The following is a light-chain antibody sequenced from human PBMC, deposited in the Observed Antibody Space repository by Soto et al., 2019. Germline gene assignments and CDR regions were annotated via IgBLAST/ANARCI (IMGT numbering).Light chain of an antibody. J-gene: IGLJ3*02. CDR3: SSFTSSSTWV. CDR2: EVT. CDR1: SSDVGGYNY. Sequence: QSVLTQPASVSGSPGQSITISCTGTSSDVGGYNYVSWYQQHPGKAPKLMIYEVTNRPSGVSNRFSGSKSDNTAFLTISGLQAEDEADYYCSSFTSSSTWVFGGGTKLTVL. V-gene: IGLV2-14*01.